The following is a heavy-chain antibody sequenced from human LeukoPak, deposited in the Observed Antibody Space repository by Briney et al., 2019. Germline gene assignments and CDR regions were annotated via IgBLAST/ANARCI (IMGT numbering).Heavy chain of an antibody. CDR3: ARERETWGLSIDNDALDI. CDR1: GFTFSSYG. V-gene: IGHV3-23*01. J-gene: IGHJ3*02. D-gene: IGHD7-27*01. Sequence: PGGSLRLSCAASGFTFSSYGMSWVRQAPGKGLEWVSAISGSGGSTYYADSVKGRFTISRDNAKNSLYLQMNSLRAEDTAVYYCARERETWGLSIDNDALDIWGQGTMVTVSS. CDR2: ISGSGGST.